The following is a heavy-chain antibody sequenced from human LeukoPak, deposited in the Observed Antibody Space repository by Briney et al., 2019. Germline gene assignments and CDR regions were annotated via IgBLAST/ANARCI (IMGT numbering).Heavy chain of an antibody. CDR3: ARGSRTTGTTSGLFY. CDR1: GFTVSSNY. CDR2: IYSGGST. J-gene: IGHJ4*02. V-gene: IGHV3-53*01. D-gene: IGHD1-1*01. Sequence: HPGGSLRLSCAASGFTVSSNYMSWVRQAPGKGLEWVSVIYSGGSTYYADSVKGRSTISRDNSKNTLYLQMNSLRAEDTAVYYCARGSRTTGTTSGLFYWGQGTLVTVSS.